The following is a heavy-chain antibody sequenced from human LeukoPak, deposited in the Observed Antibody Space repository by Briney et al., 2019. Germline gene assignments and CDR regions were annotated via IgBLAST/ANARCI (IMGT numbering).Heavy chain of an antibody. CDR1: GFSFSVFW. D-gene: IGHD2-15*01. CDR3: ARDRRDIVVVVAAGYFDY. CDR2: ISSSSSYV. V-gene: IGHV3-21*01. Sequence: GGSLRLSCAASGFSFSVFWMHWVRQAPGKGLEWVSSISSSSSYVYYADSVKGRFTISRDNAKNSLYLQMNSLRAEDTAVYYCARDRRDIVVVVAAGYFDYWGQGTLVTVSS. J-gene: IGHJ4*02.